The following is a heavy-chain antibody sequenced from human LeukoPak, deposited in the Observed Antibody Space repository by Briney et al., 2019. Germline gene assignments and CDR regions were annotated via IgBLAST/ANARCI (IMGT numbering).Heavy chain of an antibody. CDR2: MYSRGKT. CDR1: GLTVTTNY. J-gene: IGHJ6*03. CDR3: ASNDYPITYQYMDV. V-gene: IGHV3-66*02. D-gene: IGHD5-12*01. Sequence: GESLRLSCAASGLTVTTNYVSWVRQAPGKGLEWVSVMYSRGKTYYAGSVKGRFTISRDISTNMVHLQMNSLRTEDTAMYFCASNDYPITYQYMDVWGTGTTVTVSS.